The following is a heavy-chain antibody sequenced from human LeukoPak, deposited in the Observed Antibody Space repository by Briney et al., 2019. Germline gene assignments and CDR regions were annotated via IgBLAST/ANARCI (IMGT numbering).Heavy chain of an antibody. Sequence: PSETLSLTCTVSGGSISSYYWSWIRQPAGKGLEWIGRIYTSGSTNYNPSLKSRVTMSVDTSKNQFSLKLSSVTAADTAVYYCARGHPYSLAGPLWFDPWGQGTLVTVSS. V-gene: IGHV4-4*07. J-gene: IGHJ5*02. D-gene: IGHD4-11*01. CDR3: ARGHPYSLAGPLWFDP. CDR1: GGSISSYY. CDR2: IYTSGST.